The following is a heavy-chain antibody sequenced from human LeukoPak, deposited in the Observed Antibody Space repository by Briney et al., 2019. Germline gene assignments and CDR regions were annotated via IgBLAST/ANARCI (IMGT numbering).Heavy chain of an antibody. CDR1: GFTVSSNY. CDR2: IYSGGST. V-gene: IGHV3-53*01. D-gene: IGHD3-22*01. Sequence: GGSLRLSCAASGFTVSSNYMSWVRQAPGKGLEWVSVIYSGGSTYYADSVKGRFTISRDNSKNTPYLQMNSLRAEDTAVYYCARVAGYYYDSSGYFSPYYFDYWGQGTLVTV. CDR3: ARVAGYYYDSSGYFSPYYFDY. J-gene: IGHJ4*02.